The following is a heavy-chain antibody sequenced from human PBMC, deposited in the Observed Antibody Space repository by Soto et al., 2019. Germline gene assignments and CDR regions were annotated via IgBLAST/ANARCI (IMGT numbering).Heavy chain of an antibody. CDR2: FRESGGTT. J-gene: IGHJ4*02. CDR3: TNDSHWTIISPTHDY. Sequence: VQLWDSGGGLVQPGGSLRLSCAASGFGCSSSAMSWVRQAPGKRLEWVSTFRESGGTTHYADPVKGRLTISRDTSNNILFLQMNSLRAEDKAIYYCTNDSHWTIISPTHDYWGQGTLVTVSS. V-gene: IGHV3-23*01. CDR1: GFGCSSSA. D-gene: IGHD3-10*01.